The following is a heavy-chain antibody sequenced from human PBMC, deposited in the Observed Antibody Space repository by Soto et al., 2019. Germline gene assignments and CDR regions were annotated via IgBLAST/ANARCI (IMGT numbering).Heavy chain of an antibody. CDR1: GFIFSDHH. J-gene: IGHJ4*02. CDR3: VGESFYRLDF. CDR2: ARKRAEGCTT. Sequence: GSLRLSCAASGFIFSDHHIGCCRQAPGKWREWVVRARKRAEGCTTEYAASVKGRFFISRDDSQNSLPLQMNSLRTEDTALYYCVGESFYRLDFWGQGTLVTVSS. V-gene: IGHV3-72*01. D-gene: IGHD3-16*01.